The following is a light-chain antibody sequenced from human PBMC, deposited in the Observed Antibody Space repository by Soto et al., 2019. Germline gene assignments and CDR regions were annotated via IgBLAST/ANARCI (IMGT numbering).Light chain of an antibody. CDR3: QTWGTGTVV. V-gene: IGLV4-69*01. CDR1: SGHSNYA. J-gene: IGLJ2*01. CDR2: LNSDGSH. Sequence: QLVLTQSPSASASLGASVKLTCTLSSGHSNYAIAWHQQQPEKGPRYLMKLNSDGSHNKGDGIPDRFSGSSSGAARYLTISSLQSEDEADYYCQTWGTGTVVFGGGTKLTVL.